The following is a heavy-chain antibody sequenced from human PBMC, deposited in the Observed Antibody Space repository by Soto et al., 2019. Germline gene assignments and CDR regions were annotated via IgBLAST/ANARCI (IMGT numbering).Heavy chain of an antibody. CDR3: AHRVLRTVFGLVTTTAIYFDF. Sequence: QITLNESGPTVVRPTEPLILTCRFSGFSLTTSGVGVGWIRQSPGKAPEWLALIYWDDDKRYSASLKSRLTITKDTSKNQVVLTVSDLDPTDTATYYCAHRVLRTVFGLVTTTAIYFDFWGQGTPVAVSS. CDR2: IYWDDDK. V-gene: IGHV2-5*02. D-gene: IGHD3-3*01. J-gene: IGHJ4*02. CDR1: GFSLTTSGVG.